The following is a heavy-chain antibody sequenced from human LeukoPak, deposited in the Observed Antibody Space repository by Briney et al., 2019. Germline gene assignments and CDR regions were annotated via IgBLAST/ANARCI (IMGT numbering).Heavy chain of an antibody. D-gene: IGHD2-8*01. Sequence: SETLSLTCAVYGGSFSYYWSWIRQPPGKGLEWIGEINHSGSTNYNPSLKSRVTISVDTSKNQFSLKLSSVTAADTAVYYCARSRGRYCTNGVCRRYYFDYWGQGTLVTVSS. CDR1: GGSFSYY. J-gene: IGHJ4*02. V-gene: IGHV4-34*01. CDR2: INHSGST. CDR3: ARSRGRYCTNGVCRRYYFDY.